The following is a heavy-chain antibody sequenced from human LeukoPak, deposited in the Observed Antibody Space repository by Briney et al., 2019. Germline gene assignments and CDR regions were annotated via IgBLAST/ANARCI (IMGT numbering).Heavy chain of an antibody. CDR1: GFTFSSYE. CDR3: ANENVDTGDFDY. J-gene: IGHJ4*02. V-gene: IGHV3-48*03. D-gene: IGHD5-18*01. CDR2: ISSSGSTI. Sequence: GGSLRLSCAASGFTFSSYEMNWVRQAPGKGLEWVSYISSSGSTIYYADSVKGRFTISRDNAKNSLYLQMNSLRAEDTAVYYCANENVDTGDFDYWGQGTLVTVSS.